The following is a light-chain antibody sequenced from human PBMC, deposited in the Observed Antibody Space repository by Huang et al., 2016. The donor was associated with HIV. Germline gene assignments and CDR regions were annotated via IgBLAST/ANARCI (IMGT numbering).Light chain of an antibody. CDR1: QSFLDTSHNKNH. Sequence: DIVMTQSPDTLAVSLGERATINCKPSQSFLDTSHNKNHLAWYQQRPGQPPKLLIYWASTRESGVPDRFSGSGSGTDFTLTISSLQADDVAVYYCQQYYGTPPWTFGQGTKVEIK. J-gene: IGKJ1*01. V-gene: IGKV4-1*01. CDR3: QQYYGTPPWT. CDR2: WAS.